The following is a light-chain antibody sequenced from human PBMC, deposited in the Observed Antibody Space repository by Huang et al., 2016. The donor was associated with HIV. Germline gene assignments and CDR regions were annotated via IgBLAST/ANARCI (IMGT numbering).Light chain of an antibody. CDR1: QGIANY. CDR2: AAS. Sequence: IRMTQSPSSLSASVGDRVGITCRASQGIANYLVWYQQRPGRVPKLLIYAASTLQSGVQSRFRGSGSGTDFTLTIAGLQPEDAATYYCQKYNSGPRTFGPGTKVEIK. J-gene: IGKJ1*01. V-gene: IGKV1-27*01. CDR3: QKYNSGPRT.